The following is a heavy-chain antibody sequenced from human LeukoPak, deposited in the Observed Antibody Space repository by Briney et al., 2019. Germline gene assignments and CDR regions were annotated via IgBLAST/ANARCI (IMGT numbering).Heavy chain of an antibody. V-gene: IGHV1-2*02. CDR1: GYTFTGYY. Sequence: ASVKVSCKASGYTFTGYYMHWVRQAPGQGLEWMGWINPDSGGTNNAQKFQGRVTMTRDTSISTAYMELSRLRSDDTAVYYCARRRIYYHFDYWGQGALVTVSS. CDR2: INPDSGGT. CDR3: ARRRIYYHFDY. D-gene: IGHD3-22*01. J-gene: IGHJ4*02.